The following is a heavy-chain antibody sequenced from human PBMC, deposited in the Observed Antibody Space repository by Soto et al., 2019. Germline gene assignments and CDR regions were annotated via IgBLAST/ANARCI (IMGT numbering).Heavy chain of an antibody. CDR2: IYPGDSDT. D-gene: IGHD2-15*01. CDR3: ARIGYCSRGICYGMDV. V-gene: IGHV5-51*01. CDR1: GYSFTSYW. Sequence: GESLKISCKGSGYSFTSYWIGWVRQMPGKGLEWMGIIYPGDSDTRYSPSFQGQVTISADKSISTAYLQWSSLKASDTAMYYCARIGYCSRGICYGMDVWGQGTRVTVSS. J-gene: IGHJ6*02.